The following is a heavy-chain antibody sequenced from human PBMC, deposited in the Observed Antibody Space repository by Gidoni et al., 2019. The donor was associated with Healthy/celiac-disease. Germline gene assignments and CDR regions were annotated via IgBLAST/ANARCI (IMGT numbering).Heavy chain of an antibody. J-gene: IGHJ6*02. CDR1: GYTFTSYD. D-gene: IGHD6-13*01. CDR3: ARGSDGVIAAAGTDHDYYYYGMDV. CDR2: MNPNSGNT. Sequence: QVQLVQSGAEVKKPGASVKVSCKASGYTFTSYDINWVRQATGQGLEWMGWMNPNSGNTGYAQKFQGRVTMTRNTSISTAYMELSSLRSEDTAVYYCARGSDGVIAAAGTDHDYYYYGMDVWGQGTTVTVSS. V-gene: IGHV1-8*01.